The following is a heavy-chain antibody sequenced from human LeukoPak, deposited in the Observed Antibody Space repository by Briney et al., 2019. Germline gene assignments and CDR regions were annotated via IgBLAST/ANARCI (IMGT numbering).Heavy chain of an antibody. CDR1: GFTFSSYW. V-gene: IGHV3-7*03. CDR2: IKQDGSEK. J-gene: IGHJ4*02. CDR3: ARAQVPAAMDY. D-gene: IGHD2-2*01. Sequence: GGSLRLSCAASGFTFSSYWMSWVRQAPGKGLEWVANIKQDGSEKYYMDSVKGRFTISRDNAKNSLYLQMNSLRAEDTAVYYCARAQVPAAMDYRGQGTLVTVSS.